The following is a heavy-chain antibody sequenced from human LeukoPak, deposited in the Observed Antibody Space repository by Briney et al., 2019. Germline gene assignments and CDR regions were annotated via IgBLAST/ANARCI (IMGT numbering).Heavy chain of an antibody. CDR1: GGTFSSYA. CDR3: ARGAIDIDGMDV. D-gene: IGHD3-9*01. Sequence: SVKVSCKASGGTFSSYAISWVRQAPGQGLEWMGGIIPIFGTANYAQKFQGRVTITADESTSTAYMELSSLRSEDTAVYYCARGAIDIDGMDVWGQGTTVAVSS. CDR2: IIPIFGTA. J-gene: IGHJ6*02. V-gene: IGHV1-69*13.